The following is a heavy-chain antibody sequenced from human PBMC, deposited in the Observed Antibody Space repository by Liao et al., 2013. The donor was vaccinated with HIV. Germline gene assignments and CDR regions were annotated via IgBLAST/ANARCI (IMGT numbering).Heavy chain of an antibody. V-gene: IGHV4-39*07. Sequence: QVQLQESGPGLVKPSETLSLTCIVSGGSISSYYWSWIRQPPGKGLEWIGSIYYSGSTYYNPSLKSRVTISVDTSKNQFSLKLSSVTAADTAVYYCARDESITMVRGVYNWFDPWGQGTLVTVSS. CDR3: ARDESITMVRGVYNWFDP. CDR1: GGSISSYY. J-gene: IGHJ5*02. D-gene: IGHD3-10*01. CDR2: IYYSGST.